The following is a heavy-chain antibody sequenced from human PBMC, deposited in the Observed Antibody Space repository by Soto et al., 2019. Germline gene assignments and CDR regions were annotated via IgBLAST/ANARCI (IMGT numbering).Heavy chain of an antibody. CDR3: ARRGLLWFGAVGD. CDR1: GGSISSSSYY. Sequence: QLQLQESGPGLVKPSETLSLTCTVSGGSISSSSYYWGWIRQPPGKGLEWIGSLYYSGSTYYNPSLKSRVTISVDTSKNQFSLKLSSVTAADTAVYYCARRGLLWFGAVGDWGQGTLVTVSS. D-gene: IGHD3-10*01. V-gene: IGHV4-39*01. CDR2: LYYSGST. J-gene: IGHJ4*02.